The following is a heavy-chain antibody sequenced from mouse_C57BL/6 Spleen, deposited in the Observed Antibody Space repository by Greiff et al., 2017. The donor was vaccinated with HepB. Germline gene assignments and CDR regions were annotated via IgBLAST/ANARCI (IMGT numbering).Heavy chain of an antibody. J-gene: IGHJ2*01. Sequence: VQLQQPGAELVKPGASVKLSCKASGYTFTSYWMQWVKQRPGQGLEWIGEIDPSDSYTNYNQKFKGKATLTVDTSSSTAYMQLSSLTSEDSAVYYCARNGYYRFEYWGQGTTLTVSS. CDR2: IDPSDSYT. CDR1: GYTFTSYW. CDR3: ARNGYYRFEY. D-gene: IGHD2-3*01. V-gene: IGHV1-50*01.